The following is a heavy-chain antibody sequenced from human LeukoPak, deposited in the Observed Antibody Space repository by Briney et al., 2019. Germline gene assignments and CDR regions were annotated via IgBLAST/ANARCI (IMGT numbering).Heavy chain of an antibody. D-gene: IGHD1-14*01. V-gene: IGHV3-21*01. CDR2: IGSSSISI. Sequence: GRSLRLSCAASGFTFSSYSMNWVRQAPGRGREGVSSIGSSSISIYYADSVKGRFTTSRDNAKNSLYLQMNSLRPDDTAVYFCAREKAEDFDYWGQGTLVTVSS. CDR1: GFTFSSYS. J-gene: IGHJ4*02. CDR3: AREKAEDFDY.